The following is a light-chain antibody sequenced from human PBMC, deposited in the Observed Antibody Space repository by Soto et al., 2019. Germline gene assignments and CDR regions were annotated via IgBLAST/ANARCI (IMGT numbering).Light chain of an antibody. CDR1: NSNIGSNS. J-gene: IGLJ2*01. V-gene: IGLV1-44*01. Sequence: QSVLPQPPSASGTPGQRVTISCSGSNSNIGSNSVNWYQQLPGTAPKLLIYSHNQRPSGVPDRFSSSKSGTSASLAISGLQSEDEADYYCAVWDDSLNGVVFGGGTQLTVL. CDR3: AVWDDSLNGVV. CDR2: SHN.